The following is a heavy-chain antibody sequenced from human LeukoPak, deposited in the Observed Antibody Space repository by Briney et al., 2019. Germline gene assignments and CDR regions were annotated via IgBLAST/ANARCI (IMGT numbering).Heavy chain of an antibody. J-gene: IGHJ4*02. D-gene: IGHD2-2*01. CDR3: ASQLDGTLDY. V-gene: IGHV3-74*01. CDR1: GFTFSSYW. Sequence: PGGSLRLSCAASGFTFSSYWMHWVRQAPGKGLVWVSRINGDGSSTNYADSVKGRFTISRDNAKKSLYLEMNSLRAEDTAVYYCASQLDGTLDYWGQGTLVTVSS. CDR2: INGDGSST.